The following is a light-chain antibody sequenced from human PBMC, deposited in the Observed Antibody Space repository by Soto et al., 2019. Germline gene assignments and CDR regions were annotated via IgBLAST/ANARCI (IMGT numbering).Light chain of an antibody. Sequence: EIVMTQSPATLSVSPGERATLSCRASQSVGISLAWYQQKPGQAPRLLIYRASTRATGIPDRFSGSGSGTEFALTISSLQSEDLAVYYCQHYIDWPLYTFGQGTKLEIK. CDR3: QHYIDWPLYT. CDR2: RAS. V-gene: IGKV3-15*01. CDR1: QSVGIS. J-gene: IGKJ2*01.